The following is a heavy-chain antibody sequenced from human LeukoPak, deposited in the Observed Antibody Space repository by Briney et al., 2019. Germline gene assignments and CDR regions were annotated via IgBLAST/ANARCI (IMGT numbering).Heavy chain of an antibody. CDR2: IYPGDSRT. D-gene: IGHD6-13*01. J-gene: IGHJ5*02. CDR3: ACRDLSSTWSSP. CDR1: GYTFTNYW. V-gene: IGHV5-51*01. Sequence: GESLKISCEGFGYTFTNYWIGWVRQMPGKGLEWMGVIYPGDSRTRYNPSFQGQVTISADKSINTAYLQWSSLKDSDTAMYYCACRDLSSTWSSPWGQGTLVTVSS.